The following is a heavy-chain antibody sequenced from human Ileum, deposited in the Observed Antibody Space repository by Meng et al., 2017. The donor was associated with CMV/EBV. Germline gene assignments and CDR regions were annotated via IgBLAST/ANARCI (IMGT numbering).Heavy chain of an antibody. CDR1: GYTFTSYG. Sequence: ASVKVSCKASGYTFTSYGISWVRQAPGQGLEWMGWISAYNGNTNYAQKLQGRVTMTTDTSTSTAYMELRSLRSDDTAVYYCAREAYYDFWSSYPNYYYYGMDVWGQGTTVTVSS. D-gene: IGHD3-3*01. CDR2: ISAYNGNT. J-gene: IGHJ6*02. V-gene: IGHV1-18*01. CDR3: AREAYYDFWSSYPNYYYYGMDV.